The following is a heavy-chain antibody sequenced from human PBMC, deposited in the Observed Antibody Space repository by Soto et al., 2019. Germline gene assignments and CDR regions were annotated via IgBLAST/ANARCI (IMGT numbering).Heavy chain of an antibody. CDR3: ARSPYSSGYYYAIDY. CDR1: GDTLIRYY. Sequence: GASVEVSCEASGDTLIRYYIHWMRQATGQGLEWMGLINPSGGSTTYAQKFQGRVTMTRDTSTSTVYMDLSSLRSEDTAVYYCARSPYSSGYYYAIDYWGQGTQVTVSS. D-gene: IGHD3-22*01. V-gene: IGHV1-46*01. J-gene: IGHJ4*02. CDR2: INPSGGST.